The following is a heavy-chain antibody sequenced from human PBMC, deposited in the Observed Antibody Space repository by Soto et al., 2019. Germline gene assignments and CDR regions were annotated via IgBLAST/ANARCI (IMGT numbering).Heavy chain of an antibody. CDR3: ARDVLFDY. V-gene: IGHV3-30-3*01. J-gene: IGHJ4*02. CDR1: GFIFNSYV. CDR2: ISYDGGNQ. Sequence: GGSLRLSCAASGFIFNSYVMNWVRQAPGKGLEWVALISYDGGNQYYADSVKGRFTISRDNSKNTLYLQMNSLRAEDTAVYYCARDVLFDYWGQGTLVTVSS.